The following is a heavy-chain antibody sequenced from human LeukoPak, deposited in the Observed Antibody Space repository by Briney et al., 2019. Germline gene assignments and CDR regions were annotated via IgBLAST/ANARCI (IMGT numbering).Heavy chain of an antibody. Sequence: GGSLRLSCVASGFTFSNYGMHWVRQAPGKGLEWVAVISDDGSNKYYPDSAKGRFTISRDNSKSTLNLQMDSLRIEDTAVYYCAKVGSTGSYMYAFDMWGQGTMVTVSS. D-gene: IGHD1-26*01. V-gene: IGHV3-30*18. CDR2: ISDDGSNK. CDR1: GFTFSNYG. J-gene: IGHJ3*02. CDR3: AKVGSTGSYMYAFDM.